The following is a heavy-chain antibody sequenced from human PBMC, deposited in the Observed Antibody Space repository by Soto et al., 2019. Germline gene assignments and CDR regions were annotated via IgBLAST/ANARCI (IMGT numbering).Heavy chain of an antibody. V-gene: IGHV3-30-3*01. D-gene: IGHD1-26*01. CDR3: ARGQEGGELSFHNWFDP. CDR1: GFTFSSYA. CDR2: ISYDGSNK. J-gene: IGHJ5*02. Sequence: QVQLVESGGGVVQPGRSLRLSCAASGFTFSSYAMHWVRQAPGKGLEWVAVISYDGSNKYYADSVKGRFTISRDNSKNTLYLQMNSLRAEDTAVYYCARGQEGGELSFHNWFDPWGQGTLGNVSS.